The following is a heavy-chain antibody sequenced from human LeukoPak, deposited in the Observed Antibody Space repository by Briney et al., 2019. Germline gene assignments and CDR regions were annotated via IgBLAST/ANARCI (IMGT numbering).Heavy chain of an antibody. CDR1: GGSLSSYY. CDR2: IYYSGST. V-gene: IGHV4-59*01. J-gene: IGHJ6*03. Sequence: SETLSLTCAVSGGSLSSYYWSWIRQPPGKGLEWIGYIYYSGSTNYNPSLKSRVTISVDTSKNQFSLKLSSVTAADTAVYYCAREGSSSSVGYYYYMDVWGKGTTVTVSS. D-gene: IGHD6-6*01. CDR3: AREGSSSSVGYYYYMDV.